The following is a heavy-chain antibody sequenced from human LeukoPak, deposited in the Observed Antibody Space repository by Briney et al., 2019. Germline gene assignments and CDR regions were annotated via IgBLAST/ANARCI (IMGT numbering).Heavy chain of an antibody. CDR2: IYSGGST. CDR3: ARDRGGSSWPKGAFDY. CDR1: GFTVSSNY. Sequence: HPGGSLRLSCAASGFTVSSNYMSWVHQAPPKELDWVAGIYSGGSTYFADSVKGRFTISRDNSKNTLYLQMSSLRVEDTAVYYCARDRGGSSWPKGAFDYWGQGTLVTVSS. V-gene: IGHV3-66*01. J-gene: IGHJ4*02. D-gene: IGHD6-13*01.